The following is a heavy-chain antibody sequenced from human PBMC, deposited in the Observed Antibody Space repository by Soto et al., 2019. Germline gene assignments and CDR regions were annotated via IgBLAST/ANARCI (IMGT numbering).Heavy chain of an antibody. CDR2: IFSNDDK. J-gene: IGHJ5*02. V-gene: IGHV2-26*01. CDR3: ALIKDCSRTDCYLASFDP. Sequence: QVTLKESGPVLVKPTETLTLTCTVSGLSLSNGRLGVSWIRQPPGKALEWLAHIFSNDDKSYSTSLRSRLTISKDSSRSQVVLTMTNMDPMDSAKYYCALIKDCSRTDCYLASFDPWGQGTLGTVSS. CDR1: GLSLSNGRLG. D-gene: IGHD2-2*01.